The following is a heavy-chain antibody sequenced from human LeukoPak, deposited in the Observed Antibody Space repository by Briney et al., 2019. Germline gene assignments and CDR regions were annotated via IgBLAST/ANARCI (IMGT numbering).Heavy chain of an antibody. CDR2: IYSGGST. J-gene: IGHJ6*01. Sequence: PGGSLRLSCAASGFTFSNAWMSWVRQAPGKGLEWVSVIYSGGSTYYSDSVKGRFTSSRDNSKNTLYLQMHSLRAEDTAVYCCARVPSYYDSSGYHYGMDVWGEGTTVTVSS. CDR1: GFTFSNAW. V-gene: IGHV3-53*01. CDR3: ARVPSYYDSSGYHYGMDV. D-gene: IGHD3-22*01.